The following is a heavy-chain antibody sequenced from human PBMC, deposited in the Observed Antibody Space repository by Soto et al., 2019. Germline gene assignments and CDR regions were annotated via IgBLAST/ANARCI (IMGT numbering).Heavy chain of an antibody. V-gene: IGHV6-1*01. CDR1: VDSVSSNSAA. CDR2: TYYRSKWYN. J-gene: IGHJ6*02. CDR3: ARIHSRLDSDMDV. Sequence: SQTLSLTCAISVDSVSSNSAAWNLISQSPSRGLEWLGRTYYRSKWYNNYAVSVKSRITINPETSKNQFSLQLNSVTPEDTAVYYCARIHSRLDSDMDVWCQGTTITVSS. D-gene: IGHD6-6*01.